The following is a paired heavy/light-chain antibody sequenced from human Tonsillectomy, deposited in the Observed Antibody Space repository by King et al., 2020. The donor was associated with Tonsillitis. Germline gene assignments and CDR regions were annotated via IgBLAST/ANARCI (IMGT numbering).Light chain of an antibody. CDR3: QQRGTWPPTWT. J-gene: IGKJ1*01. V-gene: IGKV3-11*01. Sequence: EIVLTQSPATLSLSPGERATLSCRASQSVSGYLAWYQQNPGQAPRLLIYDASNRATGIPARFSGSGSGTDFTLTISSLEPEDFAVYYCQQRGTWPPTWTFGRGTKVEIK. CDR2: DAS. CDR1: QSVSGY.
Heavy chain of an antibody. CDR2: INPNNGDT. D-gene: IGHD3-16*01. CDR1: GYTFTGYY. Sequence: QVQLVQSGAEVKKLGASVKVSCKTSGYTFTGYYMHWVRQAPGQGLEWMGWINPNNGDTNSAQKFQGRVTMTRDTSISTAYMELSSLRSHDTAVYYCARDIWDGDETSTWGQGTMVTVSS. J-gene: IGHJ3*01. CDR3: ARDIWDGDETST. V-gene: IGHV1-2*02.